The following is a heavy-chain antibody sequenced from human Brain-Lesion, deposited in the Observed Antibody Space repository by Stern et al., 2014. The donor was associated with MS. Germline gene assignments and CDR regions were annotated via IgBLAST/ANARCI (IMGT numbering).Heavy chain of an antibody. D-gene: IGHD2-15*01. V-gene: IGHV4-39*01. Sequence: VQLEESGPGLVKPSETLSLTCTVAGGSVSSTSHAWAWIRQPPGKGLEWIGTIYYSGDPYYSPSLKSRLTISLDTSKNQFSRQLSSVTAADTAVYYCAGEEDIRYCSGGSCTGNWFDPWGQGTLVTVSS. CDR3: AGEEDIRYCSGGSCTGNWFDP. CDR2: IYYSGDP. J-gene: IGHJ5*02. CDR1: GGSVSSTSHA.